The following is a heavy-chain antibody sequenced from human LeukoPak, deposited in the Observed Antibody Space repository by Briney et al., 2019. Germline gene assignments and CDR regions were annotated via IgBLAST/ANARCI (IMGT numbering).Heavy chain of an antibody. Sequence: SETLSLTCTVSGGSISSYYWSWIRQPPGKGLEWIGYIYYSGSTNYNPSLKSRVTISVDTSKNQFSLKLSSVTAADTAVYYCARAPDSYGDFDYWGQGTLVTVSS. V-gene: IGHV4-59*01. D-gene: IGHD4-17*01. J-gene: IGHJ4*02. CDR1: GGSISSYY. CDR3: ARAPDSYGDFDY. CDR2: IYYSGST.